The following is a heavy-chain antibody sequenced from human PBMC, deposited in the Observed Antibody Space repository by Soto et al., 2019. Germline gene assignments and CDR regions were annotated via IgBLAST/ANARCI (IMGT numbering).Heavy chain of an antibody. D-gene: IGHD3-22*01. CDR1: GFTFSSYA. V-gene: IGHV3-23*01. J-gene: IGHJ4*02. CDR2: ISGSGGST. CDR3: AKGVVSPNGFDYDSSGYYVPGY. Sequence: GGSLRLSCAASGFTFSSYAMSWVRQAPGKGLEWVSAISGSGGSTYYADSVKGRFTISRDNSKNTLYLQMNSLRAEDTAVYYCAKGVVSPNGFDYDSSGYYVPGYWGQGTLVTVSS.